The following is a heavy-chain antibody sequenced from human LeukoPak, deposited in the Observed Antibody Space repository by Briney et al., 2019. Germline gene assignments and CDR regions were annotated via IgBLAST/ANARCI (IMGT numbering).Heavy chain of an antibody. CDR1: GGSISSYH. D-gene: IGHD3-3*02. CDR3: ARNSHFWSGYSNWFDP. Sequence: PSETLSLTCTVSGGSISSYHWSWIRQPPGKGLEWIGYIYYSGSTNYNPSLKSRVTISVDTSKNQFSLKLSSVTAADTAVYYCARNSHFWSGYSNWFDPWGQGTLVTVSS. V-gene: IGHV4-59*01. J-gene: IGHJ5*02. CDR2: IYYSGST.